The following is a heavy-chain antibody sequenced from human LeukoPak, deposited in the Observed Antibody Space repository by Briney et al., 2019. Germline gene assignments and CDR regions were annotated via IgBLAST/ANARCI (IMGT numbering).Heavy chain of an antibody. D-gene: IGHD2-8*01. J-gene: IGHJ1*01. Sequence: GESLKISCKGSGYSFTSYWIGWVRQMPGKGLEWMGIIYPGDSDTRYSPSFQGQVTISADKSISTAYLQWSSLKASDTAMYYCARSGPTYCTNGVCYSSAEYFQHWGQGTLVTVSS. CDR2: IYPGDSDT. CDR1: GYSFTSYW. V-gene: IGHV5-51*01. CDR3: ARSGPTYCTNGVCYSSAEYFQH.